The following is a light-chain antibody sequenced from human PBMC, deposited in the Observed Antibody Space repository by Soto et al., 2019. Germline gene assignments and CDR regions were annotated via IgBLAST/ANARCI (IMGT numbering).Light chain of an antibody. V-gene: IGKV3-20*01. Sequence: EIVLTQSPGPLSLSPGERATLSCRASQSVSSSYLAWYQQKPGQAPRLLIYGASSRATGIPDRFSGSGSGTDFTLTISRLEPEDFAVDYCQQYGSSPLTFGGGTKVEIK. CDR2: GAS. CDR3: QQYGSSPLT. CDR1: QSVSSSY. J-gene: IGKJ4*01.